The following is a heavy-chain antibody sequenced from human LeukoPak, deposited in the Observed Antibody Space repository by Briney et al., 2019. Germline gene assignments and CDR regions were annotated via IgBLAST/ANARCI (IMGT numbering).Heavy chain of an antibody. J-gene: IGHJ4*02. CDR3: AKSQDEYCSSTSCYAGNFDY. Sequence: PGGSLRLSCAASGFTFSSYAMSWVRQAPGKELEWVSAISGSGGSTYYADSVKGRFTISRDNSKNTLYLQMNSLRAEDTAVYYCAKSQDEYCSSTSCYAGNFDYWGQGALVTVSS. V-gene: IGHV3-23*01. CDR1: GFTFSSYA. D-gene: IGHD2-2*01. CDR2: ISGSGGST.